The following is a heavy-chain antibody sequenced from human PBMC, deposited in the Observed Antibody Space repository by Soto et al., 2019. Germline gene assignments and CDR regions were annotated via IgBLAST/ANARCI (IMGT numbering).Heavy chain of an antibody. CDR1: GSTFSSYW. CDR3: ARVSMVATAGGHQSLFDY. D-gene: IGHD5-12*01. CDR2: INSDGSST. V-gene: IGHV3-74*01. Sequence: LRLSCAASGSTFSSYWMHWVRQAPGKGLVWVSRINSDGSSTSYADSVKGRFTISRDNAKNTLYLQMNSLRAEDTAVYYCARVSMVATAGGHQSLFDYWGQGTLVTVSS. J-gene: IGHJ4*02.